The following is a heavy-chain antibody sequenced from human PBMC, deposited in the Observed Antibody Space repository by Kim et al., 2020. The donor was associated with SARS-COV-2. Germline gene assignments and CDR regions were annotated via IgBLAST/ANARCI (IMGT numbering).Heavy chain of an antibody. D-gene: IGHD3-16*01. Sequence: GGSLRLSCVGSGFTFDSYAMSWVRQAPGKGLEWVSVISGVGVNKFYADSVRGRFTISRDNSKNTLYLQMNSLRDEDTALYYCAKMAVMDGGRYFD. CDR2: ISGVGVNK. CDR1: GFTFDSYA. J-gene: IGHJ2*01. CDR3: AKMAVMDGGRYFD. V-gene: IGHV3-23*01.